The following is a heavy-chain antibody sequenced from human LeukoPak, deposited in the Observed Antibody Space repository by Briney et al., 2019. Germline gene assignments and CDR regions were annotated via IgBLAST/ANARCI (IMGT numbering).Heavy chain of an antibody. CDR3: ARLHGYSLTAGGIDP. Sequence: SETLSLTCSVFGGSISSSSYYWGWIRQPPGKGLEWIGSIYYSGNTYYNPSLKSRVTISVDTSKNQFSLKPSSVTAADTAVYFCARLHGYSLTAGGIDPWGQGTLVTVSS. V-gene: IGHV4-39*01. CDR2: IYYSGNT. J-gene: IGHJ5*02. CDR1: GGSISSSSYY. D-gene: IGHD1-20*01.